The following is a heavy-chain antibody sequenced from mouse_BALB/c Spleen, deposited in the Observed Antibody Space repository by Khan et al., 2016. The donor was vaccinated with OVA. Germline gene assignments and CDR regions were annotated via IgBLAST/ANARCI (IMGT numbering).Heavy chain of an antibody. V-gene: IGHV5-4*02. CDR3: ARAGYGGFAY. CDR2: IIDGGGYT. J-gene: IGHJ3*01. CDR1: GFTFSDSY. D-gene: IGHD1-1*02. Sequence: EVELVESGGGLVKPGGSLKLSCAASGFTFSDSYMYWVRQTPEKRLEWVATIIDGGGYTYHHDSVKGRFSISRDNAKNNLYLQMSSLTSADTAMYNCARAGYGGFAYWGQGTLVTVSA.